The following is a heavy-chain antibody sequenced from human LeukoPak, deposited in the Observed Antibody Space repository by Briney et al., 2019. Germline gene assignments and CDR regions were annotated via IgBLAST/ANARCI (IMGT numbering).Heavy chain of an antibody. CDR3: AKPLMRDRWFGES. CDR2: IRYDGNDK. V-gene: IGHV3-30*02. CDR1: GFTFSYYG. J-gene: IGHJ5*02. Sequence: PGGTLRLSCAASGFTFSYYGIHWVRQAPGKGLEWVAFIRYDGNDKYYAKSVKGRFTISRDTSRNTVSLQMNSLRLEDTAIYYCAKPLMRDRWFGESWGQGTLVTVSS. D-gene: IGHD3-10*01.